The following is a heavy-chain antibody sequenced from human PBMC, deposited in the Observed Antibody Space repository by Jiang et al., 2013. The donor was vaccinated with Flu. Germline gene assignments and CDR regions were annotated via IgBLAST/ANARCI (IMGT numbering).Heavy chain of an antibody. D-gene: IGHD6-13*01. J-gene: IGHJ4*02. Sequence: GLVKPAETLSLTCTLSGGSISGYFWSWIRQPPGKGLEWIGNTFYSGNTDYNPSLKRRVIISVDTSKNQFSLKLTSVTAVDTAVYYCAREYSSNWYFDFWGQGTLVTVSS. CDR3: AREYSSNWYFDF. CDR2: TFYSGNT. CDR1: GGSISGYF. V-gene: IGHV4-59*12.